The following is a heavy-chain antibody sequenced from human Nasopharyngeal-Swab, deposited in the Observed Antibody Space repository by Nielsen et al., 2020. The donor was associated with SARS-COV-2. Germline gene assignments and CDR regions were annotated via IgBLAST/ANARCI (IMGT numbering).Heavy chain of an antibody. CDR2: ISGSSGTI. CDR1: GFSGYD. J-gene: IGHJ6*02. Sequence: GESLKISCVVSGFSGYDMNWVRQAPGKGLEWLSYISGSSGTIYYADSVKGRFTISRDNAKKSLFLQMNSLRAEDTAVYYCASEHPAEYALDVWGLGTTVTVS. CDR3: ASEHPAEYALDV. V-gene: IGHV3-48*04.